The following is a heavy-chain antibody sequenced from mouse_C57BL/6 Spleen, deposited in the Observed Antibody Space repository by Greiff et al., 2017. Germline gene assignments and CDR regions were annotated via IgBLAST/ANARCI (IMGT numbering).Heavy chain of an antibody. D-gene: IGHD2-4*01. V-gene: IGHV1-69*01. J-gene: IGHJ1*03. CDR2: IDPSDSYT. CDR1: GYTFTSYW. CDR3: ARWGYYDYVWYFDV. Sequence: QVQLKQPGAELVMPGASVKLSCKASGYTFTSYWMHWVKQRPGQGLEWIGEIDPSDSYTNYNQKFKGKSTLTVDKSSSTAYMQLSSLTSEDSAVYYCARWGYYDYVWYFDVWGTGTTVTVSS.